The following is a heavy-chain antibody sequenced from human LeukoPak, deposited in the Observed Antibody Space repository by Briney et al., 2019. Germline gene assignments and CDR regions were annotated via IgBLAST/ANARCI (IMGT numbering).Heavy chain of an antibody. V-gene: IGHV4-4*07. D-gene: IGHD2-15*01. Sequence: PSEALSLTCTVSGGSISSYYWSWIRQPAGKGLEWIGRIYTSGSTGYNPSLKSRVTMSVDTSKNQFSLKLSSVTAADTAVYYCARVDLRAAYFDYWGQGTLVTVSS. J-gene: IGHJ4*02. CDR2: IYTSGST. CDR3: ARVDLRAAYFDY. CDR1: GGSISSYY.